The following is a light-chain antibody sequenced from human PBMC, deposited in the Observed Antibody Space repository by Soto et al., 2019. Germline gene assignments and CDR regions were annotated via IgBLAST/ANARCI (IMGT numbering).Light chain of an antibody. J-gene: IGKJ1*01. CDR1: QNIRTN. CDR2: GAS. CDR3: QQHDDWPT. V-gene: IGKV3-15*01. Sequence: EIVMTQSPGTLSVSPGERATLSCRASQNIRTNLAWYQQKPGQTPRLLIYGASTRATGIPARFSGSGSGTEFTLTISSLQSEDFAVYYCQQHDDWPTFGQGTKVDIK.